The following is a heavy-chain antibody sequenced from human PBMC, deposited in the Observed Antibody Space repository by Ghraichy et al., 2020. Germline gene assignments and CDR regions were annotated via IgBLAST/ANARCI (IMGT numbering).Heavy chain of an antibody. CDR2: ISYDGSNK. CDR3: AKCLSVSYYVDYYYYGMGF. CDR1: GFTFSSYG. D-gene: IGHD1-26*01. J-gene: IGHJ6*02. V-gene: IGHV3-30*18. Sequence: GGSLRLSCAASGFTFSSYGMHWVRQAPGKGLEWVAVISYDGSNKFYADSVKGRFTISRDNSKNTLYLQMNSLRAEDTAVYYCAKCLSVSYYVDYYYYGMGFCGQETTFTFSS.